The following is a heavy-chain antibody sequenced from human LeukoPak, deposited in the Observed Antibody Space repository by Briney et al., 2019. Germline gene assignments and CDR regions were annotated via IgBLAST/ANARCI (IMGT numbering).Heavy chain of an antibody. CDR3: ARHKYSGSSGPYDGFDI. Sequence: SETLSLTCTVSGGSISSRSYYWGWLRQPPGKGLEWIGTISYSGSPYYNSPLKSRVTMSVDTSKNQFSLKLSSVTAADMAVYYCARHKYSGSSGPYDGFDIWGQGTMVTVSS. V-gene: IGHV4-39*01. CDR1: GGSISSRSYY. CDR2: ISYSGSP. J-gene: IGHJ3*02. D-gene: IGHD1-26*01.